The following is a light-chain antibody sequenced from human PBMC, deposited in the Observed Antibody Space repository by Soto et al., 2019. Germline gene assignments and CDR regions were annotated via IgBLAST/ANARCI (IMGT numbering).Light chain of an antibody. V-gene: IGKV1-5*03. CDR3: QQYKSYSLT. J-gene: IGKJ4*01. Sequence: IQLTQSPSTLSASVGDRVTITCRASQDIGTWLAWYQQKPEKAPKVLIYRASHLESGVPSRFSGSGAGTEFTLTISSLQPDDFAVYYCQQYKSYSLTCGGGTKVDIK. CDR1: QDIGTW. CDR2: RAS.